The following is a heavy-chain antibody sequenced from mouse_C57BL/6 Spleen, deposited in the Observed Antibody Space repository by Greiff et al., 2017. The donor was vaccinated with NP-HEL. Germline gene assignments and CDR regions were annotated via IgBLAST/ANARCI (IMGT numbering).Heavy chain of an antibody. Sequence: QVQLQQPGAELVRPGSSVKLSCKASGYTFTSYWMDWVKPRPGQGLEWIGNIYPSDSETHYNQKFKDKATLTVDKSSSTAYMQLSSLTSEDSAVYYCARRGFYAMDYWGQGTSVTVSS. V-gene: IGHV1-61*01. J-gene: IGHJ4*01. CDR2: IYPSDSET. CDR3: ARRGFYAMDY. CDR1: GYTFTSYW.